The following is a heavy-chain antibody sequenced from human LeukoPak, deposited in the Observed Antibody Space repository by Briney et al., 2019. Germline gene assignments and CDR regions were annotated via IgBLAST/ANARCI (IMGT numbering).Heavy chain of an antibody. CDR1: GYTFTSYG. CDR2: IIPIFGTA. V-gene: IGHV1-69*13. D-gene: IGHD3-9*01. CDR3: ARSIRYFESSRVRWFDP. Sequence: ASVKVSCKASGYTFTSYGISWVRQAPGQGLEWMGGIIPIFGTANYAQKFQGRVTITADESTSTAYMELSSLRSEDTAVYYCARSIRYFESSRVRWFDPWGQGTLVTVSS. J-gene: IGHJ5*02.